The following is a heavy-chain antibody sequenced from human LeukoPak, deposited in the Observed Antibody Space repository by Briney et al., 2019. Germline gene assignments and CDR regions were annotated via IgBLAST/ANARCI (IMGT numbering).Heavy chain of an antibody. D-gene: IGHD4-17*01. V-gene: IGHV3-23*01. CDR2: ISGSSGLT. Sequence: GGSLRLSCAASGFTFSSYAMSWVRQAPGRGLYWVSAISGSSGLTYYADSVKGRFTISRDNSKNTLYLQMNSLRAEDTAVYYCARRGESANYGDYRFDYWGQGTLVTVSS. J-gene: IGHJ4*02. CDR1: GFTFSSYA. CDR3: ARRGESANYGDYRFDY.